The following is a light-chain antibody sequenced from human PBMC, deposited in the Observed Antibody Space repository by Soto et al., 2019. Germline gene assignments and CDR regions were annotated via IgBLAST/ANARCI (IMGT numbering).Light chain of an antibody. Sequence: QSALTQPPSASGSPGQSVTISCTGTSSDVGGYNYVSWYQQHPGKAPKLMIYEVSKRPSGVPDRFSGSKSGNTASLTVSGLQAEDEGDYYCSSYAGNNNVMFGGGTKLTVL. CDR3: SSYAGNNNVM. CDR2: EVS. J-gene: IGLJ3*02. V-gene: IGLV2-8*01. CDR1: SSDVGGYNY.